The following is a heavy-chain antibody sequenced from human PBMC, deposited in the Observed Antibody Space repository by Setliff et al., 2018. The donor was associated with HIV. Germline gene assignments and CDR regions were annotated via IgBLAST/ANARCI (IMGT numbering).Heavy chain of an antibody. CDR3: HSGYDTEEQSYFDY. D-gene: IGHD5-12*01. V-gene: IGHV3-7*01. CDR1: GFIFSSYG. J-gene: IGHJ4*02. Sequence: HPGGSLRLSCAASGFIFSSYGMHWVRQAPGKGLEWVASIKQDGSEKYYVDSVKGRFSISRDNAKNSLFLQMNSLRADDTAVYYCHSGYDTEEQSYFDYWGQGTLVTVSS. CDR2: IKQDGSEK.